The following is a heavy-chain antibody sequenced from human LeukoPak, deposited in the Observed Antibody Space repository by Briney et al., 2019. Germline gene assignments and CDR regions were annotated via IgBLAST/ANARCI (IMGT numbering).Heavy chain of an antibody. V-gene: IGHV4-61*01. CDR3: ARDRVPRY. J-gene: IGHJ4*02. CDR2: IYYSGST. Sequence: PSETLSLTCTVSGSSISDSSYYWSWIRQPPGKGLEWIGYIYYSGSTNYNPSLKSRVTISVDTSKNQFSLKLSSVTAADTAVYYCARDRVPRYWGQGTLVTVSS. D-gene: IGHD1-1*01. CDR1: GSSISDSSYY.